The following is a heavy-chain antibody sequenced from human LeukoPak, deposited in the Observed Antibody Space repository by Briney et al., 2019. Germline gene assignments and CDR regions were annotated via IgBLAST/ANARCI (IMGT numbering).Heavy chain of an antibody. Sequence: GRSLRLSCAASGFTFSSYGMHWVRQAPGKGLEWVAVISYDGSNKYYADSVKGRFTISRDNSKNTLYLQMNSLRAEDTAVYYCARDVPLEWLFSYFDYWGQGTLVTVSS. CDR2: ISYDGSNK. D-gene: IGHD3-3*01. J-gene: IGHJ4*02. CDR1: GFTFSSYG. CDR3: ARDVPLEWLFSYFDY. V-gene: IGHV3-30*03.